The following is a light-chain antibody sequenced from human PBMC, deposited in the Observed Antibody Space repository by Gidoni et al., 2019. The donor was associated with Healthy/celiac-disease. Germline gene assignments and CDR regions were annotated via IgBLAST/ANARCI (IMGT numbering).Light chain of an antibody. CDR1: QGISSY. CDR2: AAS. CDR3: QQLNNYPPLT. Sequence: DIQLTQSPSSLSASVGDRVTITCRASQGISSYLAWYQQKPGKAPKLLIYAASALQSGVPSRFSGSGSGTEFTLTISSLQPEDFATYYCQQLNNYPPLTFXEXTKVXIK. J-gene: IGKJ4*01. V-gene: IGKV1-9*01.